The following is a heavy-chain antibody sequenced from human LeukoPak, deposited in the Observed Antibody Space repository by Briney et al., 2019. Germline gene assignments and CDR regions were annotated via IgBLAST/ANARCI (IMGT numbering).Heavy chain of an antibody. CDR2: VHYSGST. CDR1: GGSIISGAYY. D-gene: IGHD4-23*01. Sequence: SVTLSLTCTVSGGSIISGAYYWSWLRQHPGQGLECIANVHYSGSTYYNPFLKSRSTISVNTSQTQFSLKLRTVTAADTAVYYCAGDSGNSAIDCWGQGTLVTVSS. J-gene: IGHJ4*02. V-gene: IGHV4-31*03. CDR3: AGDSGNSAIDC.